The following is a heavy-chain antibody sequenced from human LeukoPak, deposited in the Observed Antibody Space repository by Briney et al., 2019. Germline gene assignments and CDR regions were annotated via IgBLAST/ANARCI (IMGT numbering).Heavy chain of an antibody. CDR3: AKEAGQDYGALDAFDV. CDR2: IGGSSSSL. CDR1: GFTFTKYW. V-gene: IGHV3-21*01. J-gene: IGHJ3*01. Sequence: GGSLRLSCAASGFTFTKYWMNWVRQAPGKGLEWVSSIGGSSSSLYYAESVKGRFTISRDNAKDSLYLQMNSLRAEDTAVYYCAKEAGQDYGALDAFDVWGQGTMVTVSS. D-gene: IGHD4-17*01.